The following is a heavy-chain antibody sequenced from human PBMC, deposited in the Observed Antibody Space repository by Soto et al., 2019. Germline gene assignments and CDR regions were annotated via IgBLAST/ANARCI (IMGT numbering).Heavy chain of an antibody. V-gene: IGHV3-23*01. CDR3: AAEPNIVVVVAARLADAFDI. Sequence: GGSLRLSCAASGFTFSSYAMSWVRQAPGKGLEWVSAISGSGGSTYYADSVKGRFTISRDNSKNTLYLQMNSLRAEDTAVYYWAAEPNIVVVVAARLADAFDIWGQGTMVTVSS. CDR2: ISGSGGST. J-gene: IGHJ3*02. CDR1: GFTFSSYA. D-gene: IGHD2-15*01.